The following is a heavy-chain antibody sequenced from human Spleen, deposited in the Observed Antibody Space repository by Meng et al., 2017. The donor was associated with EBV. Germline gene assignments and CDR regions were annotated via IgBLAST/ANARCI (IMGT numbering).Heavy chain of an antibody. V-gene: IGHV4-34*01. CDR1: DGSFSAFY. J-gene: IGHJ4*02. CDR2: INHSGST. D-gene: IGHD3-10*01. CDR3: AIGVTLVRGY. Sequence: QGQIQQWGAGMLKPSETLSPTCAVYDGSFSAFYWNWFRQSPGKGLEWIGEINHSGSTNYNPSLKSRVTMSVDTSKNQFSLKLSSLTAADTAMYYCAIGVTLVRGYWGQGTLVTVSS.